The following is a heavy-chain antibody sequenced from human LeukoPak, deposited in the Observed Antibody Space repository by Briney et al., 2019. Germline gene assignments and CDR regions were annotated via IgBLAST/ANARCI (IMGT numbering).Heavy chain of an antibody. CDR1: GFTIRDYH. CDR3: ARDVHYYGTGWKYYFEY. V-gene: IGHV3-33*01. J-gene: IGHJ4*02. D-gene: IGHD6-19*01. Sequence: PGRSLRLSCAASGFTIRDYHMNWVRQAPGKGLEWVAVIWFDGSNQYYADSVRGRFTISRDNSNNMLYLQMNSLRVEDTAVYFCARDVHYYGTGWKYYFEYWGQGALVTVSS. CDR2: IWFDGSNQ.